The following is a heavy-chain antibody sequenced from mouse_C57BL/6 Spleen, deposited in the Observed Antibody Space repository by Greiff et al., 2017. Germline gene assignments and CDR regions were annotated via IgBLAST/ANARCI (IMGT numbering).Heavy chain of an antibody. CDR1: GYSITSGYD. J-gene: IGHJ3*01. CDR2: ISYSGST. CDR3: ARGDYDKFAY. V-gene: IGHV3-1*01. D-gene: IGHD2-4*01. Sequence: VQLQQSGPGMVKPSQSLSLTCTVTGYSITSGYDWHWIRHFPGNKLEWMGYISYSGSTNYNPSLKSRISITHDTSKNHFFLKLNSVTTEDTATYYCARGDYDKFAYWGQGTLVTVSA.